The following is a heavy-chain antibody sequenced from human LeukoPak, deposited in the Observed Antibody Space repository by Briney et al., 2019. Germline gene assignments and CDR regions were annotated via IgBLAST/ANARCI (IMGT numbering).Heavy chain of an antibody. J-gene: IGHJ4*02. Sequence: GGSLRLSCAASGFTFSSYEMNWVRQAPGKGLEWVSYISSSGSTIYYADSVKGRFTISRDNAKNSLYLQMNSLRAEDTAVYYCARDRVAVAEDYWGQGTLVTVSS. CDR2: ISSSGSTI. CDR1: GFTFSSYE. V-gene: IGHV3-48*03. CDR3: ARDRVAVAEDY. D-gene: IGHD6-19*01.